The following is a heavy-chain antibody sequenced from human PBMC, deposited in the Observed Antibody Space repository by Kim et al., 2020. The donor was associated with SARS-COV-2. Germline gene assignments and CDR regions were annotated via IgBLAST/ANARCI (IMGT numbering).Heavy chain of an antibody. Sequence: GGSLRLSCAASGFTFDDYTMHWVRQAPGKGLEWVSLISWDGGSTYYADSVKGRFTISRDNSKNSLYLQMNSLRTEDTALYYCAKSGAVDYYDSSGYHFDYWGQGTLVTVSS. CDR2: ISWDGGST. CDR3: AKSGAVDYYDSSGYHFDY. D-gene: IGHD3-22*01. J-gene: IGHJ4*02. CDR1: GFTFDDYT. V-gene: IGHV3-43*01.